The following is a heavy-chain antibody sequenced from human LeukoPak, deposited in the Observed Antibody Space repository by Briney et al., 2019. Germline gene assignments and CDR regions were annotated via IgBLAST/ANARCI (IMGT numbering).Heavy chain of an antibody. CDR1: GYTLTELS. J-gene: IGHJ3*02. Sequence: ASVKVSCKVSGYTLTELSMHWVRQAPGKGLEWMGGFDPEDGETIYAQKSQGRVTMTEDTSTDTAYMELSSLRAEDTAVYYCARDANYYDSSGYYVGAFDIWGQGTMVTVSS. V-gene: IGHV1-24*01. D-gene: IGHD3-22*01. CDR3: ARDANYYDSSGYYVGAFDI. CDR2: FDPEDGET.